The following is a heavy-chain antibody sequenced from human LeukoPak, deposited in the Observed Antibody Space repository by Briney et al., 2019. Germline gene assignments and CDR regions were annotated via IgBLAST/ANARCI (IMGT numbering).Heavy chain of an antibody. CDR2: INHSGGT. D-gene: IGHD3-10*01. V-gene: IGHV4-34*01. Sequence: SETLSLTCAVYGGSFSGYYWSWIRQPPGKGLEWIGEINHSGGTNYNPSLKSRVTISVDTSKNQFSLKLSSVTAADTAVYYCARDRRYYYGSGSYYTLYFQHWGQGTLVTVSS. CDR3: ARDRRYYYGSGSYYTLYFQH. J-gene: IGHJ1*01. CDR1: GGSFSGYY.